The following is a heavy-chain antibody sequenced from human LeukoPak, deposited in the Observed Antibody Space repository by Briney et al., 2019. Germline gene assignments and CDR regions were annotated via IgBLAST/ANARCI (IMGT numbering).Heavy chain of an antibody. Sequence: GGSLRLSCAASGFTFSSYEMNWVRQAPGKGLEWVSYISSSGSTIYYADSVKGRFTISRDNAKNSLYLQMNSLRAEDTAEYYCARDRTVLAVSATYYWGQGALVTVSS. V-gene: IGHV3-48*03. CDR2: ISSSGSTI. D-gene: IGHD2-8*02. J-gene: IGHJ4*02. CDR3: ARDRTVLAVSATYY. CDR1: GFTFSSYE.